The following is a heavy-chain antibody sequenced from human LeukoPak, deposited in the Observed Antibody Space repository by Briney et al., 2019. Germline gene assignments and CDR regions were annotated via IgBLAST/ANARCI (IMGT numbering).Heavy chain of an antibody. CDR2: IYPGDSDT. CDR1: GYSFTSYW. CDR3: ARPVGYCSGGSCYPFWFDP. Sequence: GESLKISCKGSGYSFTSYWIGWVRQMPGKGLEWMGIIYPGDSDTRYSPSFQGQVTISADKSISTAYLRWSSLKASDTAMYYCARPVGYCSGGSCYPFWFDPWGQGTLVTVSS. D-gene: IGHD2-15*01. V-gene: IGHV5-51*01. J-gene: IGHJ5*02.